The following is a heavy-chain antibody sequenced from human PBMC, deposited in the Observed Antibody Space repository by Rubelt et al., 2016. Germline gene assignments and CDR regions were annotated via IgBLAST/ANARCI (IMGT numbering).Heavy chain of an antibody. CDR1: GFTFSSYA. J-gene: IGHJ6*02. D-gene: IGHD3-10*01. V-gene: IGHV3-23*01. CDR3: AKAPSGLYYGMDV. Sequence: EVQLLESGGGLVQPGGSLRLSCAASGFTFSSYAMSWVRQAPGKGLEWVSAISGSGGSTYYADSVKGRFTISRDNSTNTLYLQMNSLRAEDTAVFYCAKAPSGLYYGMDVWGQGTTVTVSS. CDR2: ISGSGGST.